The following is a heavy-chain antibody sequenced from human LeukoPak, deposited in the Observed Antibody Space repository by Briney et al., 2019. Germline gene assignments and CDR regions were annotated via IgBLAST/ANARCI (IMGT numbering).Heavy chain of an antibody. CDR1: GFSFSDYY. CDR2: ISSSGSTI. Sequence: GGSLRLSCAASGFSFSDYYMSWIRQAPGKGLEWVSYISSSGSTIYYADSVKGRFTVSRDNSKNTLYLQMNSLRAEDTAIYYCTKAPVNSCLGAFCYPFDSWGQGTLVTVSS. D-gene: IGHD2-15*01. V-gene: IGHV3-11*01. CDR3: TKAPVNSCLGAFCYPFDS. J-gene: IGHJ4*02.